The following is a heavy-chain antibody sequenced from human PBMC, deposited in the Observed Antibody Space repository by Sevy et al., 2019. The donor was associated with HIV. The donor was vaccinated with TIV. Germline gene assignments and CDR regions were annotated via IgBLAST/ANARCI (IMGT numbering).Heavy chain of an antibody. Sequence: GGSLRLSCAASGFTFSSYNMNWVRQAPGKGLEWISSITGDSSYMYDADSVKGRFTISRDNAENSLYLHMNGRRAEDTAVYYCARDRPTLNYHASSGYNYYFDSWGQGTLVTVSS. D-gene: IGHD3-22*01. CDR2: ITGDSSYM. CDR1: GFTFSSYN. V-gene: IGHV3-21*01. CDR3: ARDRPTLNYHASSGYNYYFDS. J-gene: IGHJ4*02.